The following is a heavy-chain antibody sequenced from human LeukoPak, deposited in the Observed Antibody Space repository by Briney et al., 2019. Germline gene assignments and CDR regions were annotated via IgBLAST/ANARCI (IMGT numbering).Heavy chain of an antibody. CDR3: ARRGTNFWFDP. J-gene: IGHJ5*02. V-gene: IGHV4-59*12. D-gene: IGHD3-16*01. CDR1: SGSFSSYY. Sequence: SETLSLTCAVSSGSFSSYYWSWIRQPPGKGLEWIGYIYHSGSTFYNSSLKSRVAISVDMSKHQFSLNLHSVTAADTAIYYCARRGTNFWFDPWGQGILVTVSS. CDR2: IYHSGST.